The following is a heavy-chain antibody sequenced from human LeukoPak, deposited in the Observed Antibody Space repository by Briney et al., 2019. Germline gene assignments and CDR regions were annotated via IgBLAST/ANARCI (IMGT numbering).Heavy chain of an antibody. CDR3: ARDWGGYCSSTSCYSHMDV. J-gene: IGHJ6*03. CDR2: IISSSAYI. D-gene: IGHD2-2*01. Sequence: GGSLRLSCAASGFTFSSYTMNWVRQAPGKGLEWVSSIISSSAYISYADSVKGRFTVSRDNAKDSLYLQMISLRAEDTAVYYCARDWGGYCSSTSCYSHMDVWGKGTTVTVSS. CDR1: GFTFSSYT. V-gene: IGHV3-21*01.